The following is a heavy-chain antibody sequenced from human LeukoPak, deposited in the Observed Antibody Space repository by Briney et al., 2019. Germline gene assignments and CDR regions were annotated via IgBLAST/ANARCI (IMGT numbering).Heavy chain of an antibody. CDR2: ISDSGDTT. CDR3: AKPLRTSSWYRSLDY. D-gene: IGHD6-13*01. J-gene: IGHJ4*02. Sequence: GGSLRLSCAASGFTFNNHAMSWVRQSPGKGLEWVSAISDSGDTTYYADSVKGRFTISRDNSKNTLYLQMNSLRAEDTAVYYCAKPLRTSSWYRSLDYWGQGTLVTVSS. CDR1: GFTFNNHA. V-gene: IGHV3-23*01.